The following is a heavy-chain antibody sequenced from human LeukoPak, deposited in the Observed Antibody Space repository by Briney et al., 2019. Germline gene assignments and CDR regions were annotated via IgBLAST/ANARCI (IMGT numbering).Heavy chain of an antibody. CDR2: IHTDGSIK. D-gene: IGHD3-10*02. J-gene: IGHJ6*04. CDR3: AELGITMIGGV. Sequence: GGSLRLSCAASGFTFSTYWMHWVRQAPGKGLVWVSRIHTDGSIKSYADSVKGRFTISRDNVRNTLYLQMNSLRAEDTAVYYCAELGITMIGGVWGKGTTVTISS. V-gene: IGHV3-74*01. CDR1: GFTFSTYW.